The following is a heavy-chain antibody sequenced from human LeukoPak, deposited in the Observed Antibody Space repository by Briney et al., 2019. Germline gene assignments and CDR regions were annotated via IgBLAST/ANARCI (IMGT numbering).Heavy chain of an antibody. J-gene: IGHJ4*02. CDR1: GGSISTYY. CDR2: VYYGGST. CDR3: AYSDDYGDYVFDY. Sequence: PSETLSLTCTVSGGSISTYYWSWIRRPPGKGLEWIGYVYYGGSTNYSPSLKSRGTISVDTSKNQFFLKLNSVTAADTAVYFCAYSDDYGDYVFDYWGQGTLVTVSS. V-gene: IGHV4-59*01. D-gene: IGHD4-17*01.